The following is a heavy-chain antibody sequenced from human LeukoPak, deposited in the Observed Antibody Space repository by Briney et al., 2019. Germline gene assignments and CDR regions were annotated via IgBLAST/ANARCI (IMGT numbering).Heavy chain of an antibody. V-gene: IGHV4-34*01. Sequence: KASETLSLTCAVYGGSFSGYYWGWIRQPPGKGLEWIGEINHSGSTNYGPSLKSRVTILVDTSKNQFSLKLSSVTAADTAVYYCARGPHTLRSRHFDYWGQGILVTVSS. CDR2: INHSGST. CDR1: GGSFSGYY. CDR3: ARGPHTLRSRHFDY. D-gene: IGHD2-2*01. J-gene: IGHJ4*02.